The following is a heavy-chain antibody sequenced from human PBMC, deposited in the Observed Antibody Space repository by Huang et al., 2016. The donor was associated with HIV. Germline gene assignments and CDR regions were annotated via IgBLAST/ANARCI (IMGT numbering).Heavy chain of an antibody. Sequence: QVHLVQSGAEVRRPGASVKISCKTFGYTFPQYPMHWVRQATGQGLEWVGWVNTGNGTTRYSPKLQGRLTISRDTAASAGVMELTGLTYKDTGVYYCATTAFDYWGQGTLVTVSP. CDR1: GYTFPQYP. CDR2: VNTGNGTT. J-gene: IGHJ4*02. V-gene: IGHV1-3*04. CDR3: ATTAFDY.